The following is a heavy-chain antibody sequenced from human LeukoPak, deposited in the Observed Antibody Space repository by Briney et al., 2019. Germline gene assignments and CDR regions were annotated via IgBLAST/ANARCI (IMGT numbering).Heavy chain of an antibody. CDR1: GFTFSSYG. CDR3: ARSNGGVPIGGGHSSGWADY. D-gene: IGHD6-25*01. CDR2: IWSDGSNQ. J-gene: IGHJ4*02. Sequence: PGGSLRLSCAASGFTFSSYGMYWVRQAPGKGLEWVATIWSDGSNQYYADSVKGRFTISRDNSRNTVYLQMNSLRAEDTAVYYCARSNGGVPIGGGHSSGWADYWGQGTLVTVSS. V-gene: IGHV3-33*07.